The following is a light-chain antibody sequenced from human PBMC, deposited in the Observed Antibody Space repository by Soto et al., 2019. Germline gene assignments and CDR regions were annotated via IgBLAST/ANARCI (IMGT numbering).Light chain of an antibody. J-gene: IGKJ1*01. CDR2: GAS. CDR1: QSVSSNF. CDR3: HQYSSSRRT. Sequence: GARVTLSCRASQSVSSNFLAWYQQTPGQAPRLLIYGASNRAAGIPDRFSGSGSGTDFTLTISRLEPEDFAVYYCHQYSSSRRTFGQGTKVDI. V-gene: IGKV3-20*01.